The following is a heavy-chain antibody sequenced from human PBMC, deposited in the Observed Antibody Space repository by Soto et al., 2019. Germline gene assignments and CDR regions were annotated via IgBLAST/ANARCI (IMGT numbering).Heavy chain of an antibody. J-gene: IGHJ4*02. Sequence: QVQLVQSGGGVVQPGRSLRLSCAASGFNFNTYFMHWVRQAPGKGLEWVAMIFPNGRDKEYADSVKGRSTISRDNSHNRMYPQTASLRPEDPSVYYCARDDEHRSNSDLAYWCQGDLVTVSS. CDR2: IFPNGRDK. CDR3: ARDDEHRSNSDLAY. D-gene: IGHD1-26*01. CDR1: GFNFNTYF. V-gene: IGHV3-30*13.